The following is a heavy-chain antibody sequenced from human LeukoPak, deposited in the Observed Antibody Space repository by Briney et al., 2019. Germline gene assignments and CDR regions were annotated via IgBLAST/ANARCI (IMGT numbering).Heavy chain of an antibody. CDR3: ARGKGSGSYSDWFDP. Sequence: PSETLSLTCAVYGGSFSGYYWNWIRQSPGKGLEWLGEINRSGSIKYNPSLKGRVTISLDTSKNHFSLKMSSVTAADTAVYYCARGKGSGSYSDWFDPWGQGTLVTVSS. CDR1: GGSFSGYY. D-gene: IGHD3-10*01. V-gene: IGHV4-34*01. J-gene: IGHJ5*02. CDR2: INRSGSI.